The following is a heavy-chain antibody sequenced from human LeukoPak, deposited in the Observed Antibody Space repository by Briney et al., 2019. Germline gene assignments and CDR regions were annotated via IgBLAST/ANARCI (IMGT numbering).Heavy chain of an antibody. V-gene: IGHV4-39*07. CDR1: GGSISGSSYY. Sequence: SETLSLTCTVSGGSISGSSYYWGWIRQPPGKGLEWIGSMYHSGSTYYNPSLKSRVTISVDTSKNQFSLKLRSVTAADTAVYYCARVTGYMIEDYFDYWGQGTLVTVSS. CDR3: ARVTGYMIEDYFDY. J-gene: IGHJ4*02. D-gene: IGHD3-22*01. CDR2: MYHSGST.